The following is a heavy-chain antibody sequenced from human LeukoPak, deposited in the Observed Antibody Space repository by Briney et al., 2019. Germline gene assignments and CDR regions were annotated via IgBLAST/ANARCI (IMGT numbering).Heavy chain of an antibody. V-gene: IGHV3-11*01. J-gene: IGHJ4*02. CDR3: ARAGFDY. CDR1: GGSFSGYY. Sequence: LSLTCAVYGGSFSGYYWSWIRQAPGKGLEWVSYISSSGSTIYYADSEKGRFTISRDNAKNSLYLQMNSLRAEDTAVYYCARAGFDYWGQGTLVTVSS. CDR2: ISSSGSTI.